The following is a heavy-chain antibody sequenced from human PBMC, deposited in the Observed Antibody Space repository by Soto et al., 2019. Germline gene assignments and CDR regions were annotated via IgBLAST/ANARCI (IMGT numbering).Heavy chain of an antibody. D-gene: IGHD6-13*01. Sequence: ASETLSLTCTVSGGSVSSGSYYWSWIRQPPGKGLEWIGYIYYSGSTNYNPSLKSRVTISVDTSKNQFSLKLSSVTAADTAVYYCARWRIAAAGTAFDYWGQGTLVTVSS. V-gene: IGHV4-61*01. CDR2: IYYSGST. CDR3: ARWRIAAAGTAFDY. CDR1: GGSVSSGSYY. J-gene: IGHJ4*02.